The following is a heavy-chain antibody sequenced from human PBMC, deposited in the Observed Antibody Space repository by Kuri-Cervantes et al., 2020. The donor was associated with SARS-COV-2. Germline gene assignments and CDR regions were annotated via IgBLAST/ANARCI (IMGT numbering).Heavy chain of an antibody. CDR2: MYNTADT. Sequence: SETLSLTCSVSGGSISGYYWSWLRQPPGKGLEWIAYMYNTADTYSNPSLSSRVTISLDTTKSLVSLKLTSVTAADTAVYFCARHPRLEASRNYYLDYWGQGILVTVSS. CDR1: GGSISGYY. V-gene: IGHV4-59*08. CDR3: ARHPRLEASRNYYLDY. J-gene: IGHJ4*02.